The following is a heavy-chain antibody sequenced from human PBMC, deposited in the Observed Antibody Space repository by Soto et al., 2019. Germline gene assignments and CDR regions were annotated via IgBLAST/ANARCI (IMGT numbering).Heavy chain of an antibody. CDR3: ATSYGSGYRAFDY. D-gene: IGHD3-10*01. CDR1: GGPFSFYI. Sequence: GASLKVSCKSSGGPFSFYILKWGRPAPGLGLEWMGRVNPILSMSNYAQKFQGRVTMTADKSTSTAYMELRSLRSEDTAFYYCATSYGSGYRAFDYWGQGALVTVSS. CDR2: VNPILSMS. J-gene: IGHJ4*02. V-gene: IGHV1-69*02.